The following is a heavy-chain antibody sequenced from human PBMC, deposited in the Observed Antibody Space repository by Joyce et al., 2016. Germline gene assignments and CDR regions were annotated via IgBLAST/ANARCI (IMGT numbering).Heavy chain of an antibody. V-gene: IGHV3-15*01. J-gene: IGHJ4*02. CDR1: GFTFSNAW. CDR3: TTGDY. Sequence: EVQLVESGGGLINPGESLRLSCAASGFTFSNAWMSWVRQGTGKGLEWGGRVKSKTDGGKTDYITPVKGRFTSSRDDSKNTLFLQMNSLKTEDTAVYYCTTGDYWGQGTLVTVSS. CDR2: VKSKTDGGKT.